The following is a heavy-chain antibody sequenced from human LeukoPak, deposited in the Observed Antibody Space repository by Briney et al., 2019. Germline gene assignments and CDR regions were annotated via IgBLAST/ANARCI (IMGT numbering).Heavy chain of an antibody. V-gene: IGHV3-23*01. CDR3: AKSPPVEQQLVHFDY. CDR1: GFTFSTYV. CDR2: ISGSGYRT. Sequence: GGSLRLTCAASGFTFSTYVMSWVRQAPGKGLEWVSVISGSGYRTYYADSVKGRFTISRDNSKNTLYLQMNSLRVEDTAIYYCAKSPPVEQQLVHFDYWGQGTLVTVSS. D-gene: IGHD6-6*01. J-gene: IGHJ4*02.